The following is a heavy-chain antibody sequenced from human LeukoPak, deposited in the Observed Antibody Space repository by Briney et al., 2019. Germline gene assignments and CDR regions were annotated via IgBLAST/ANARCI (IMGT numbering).Heavy chain of an antibody. CDR3: ARNGYNGFDI. D-gene: IGHD5-24*01. J-gene: IGHJ3*02. V-gene: IGHV3-53*04. CDR1: GFTVSSNY. Sequence: GGSLRLSCAASGFTVSSNYMSWVRQAPGEGLEWVSVLYSGVSTYYADSVRGRFTISRHNAKNTLYLQMNSLRTEDTAVYYCARNGYNGFDIWGQGTMVTVSS. CDR2: LYSGVST.